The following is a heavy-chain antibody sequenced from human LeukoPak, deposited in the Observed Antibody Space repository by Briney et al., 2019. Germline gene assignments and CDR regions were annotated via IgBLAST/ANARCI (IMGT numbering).Heavy chain of an antibody. CDR3: AKQMGDFGLVTGFDY. D-gene: IGHD3/OR15-3a*01. CDR2: ISTGGGST. V-gene: IGHV3-23*01. CDR1: GFTFTSCA. Sequence: PGGSLRLSCAASGFTFTSCAMIWVRQAPGKGLEWVSSISTGGGSTYYADSVKGRFTISRDNSKNTVSLQMNSLRAEDTAVYYCAKQMGDFGLVTGFDYWGQGTVVTVSS. J-gene: IGHJ4*02.